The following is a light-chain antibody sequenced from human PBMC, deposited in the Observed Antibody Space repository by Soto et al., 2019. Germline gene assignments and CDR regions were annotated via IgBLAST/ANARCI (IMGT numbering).Light chain of an antibody. CDR2: QVN. J-gene: IGLJ3*02. CDR1: SSDVGVYNY. CDR3: SSFTTISTWV. Sequence: QSALTQPASVSGSPGQSITISCTGSSSDVGVYNYVSWFKQEPGKAPELMIYQVNNRPSGVSNRFSGSKSDNMAFLTISGLQPEDEADYYCSSFTTISTWVFGGGTKLTVL. V-gene: IGLV2-14*01.